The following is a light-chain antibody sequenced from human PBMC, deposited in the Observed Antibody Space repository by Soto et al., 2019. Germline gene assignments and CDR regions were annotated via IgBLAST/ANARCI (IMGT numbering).Light chain of an antibody. CDR2: DAS. CDR1: QSVSSS. Sequence: EIVMTQSPATLSVSPGDRATLSCRASQSVSSSLAWYQQIPGQAPRLLIYDASTRATGIPARFGGSGSGTEFTLTISRLQSEDFAVYYCQQYNNWHPLTFGGGTKVELK. J-gene: IGKJ4*01. CDR3: QQYNNWHPLT. V-gene: IGKV3-15*01.